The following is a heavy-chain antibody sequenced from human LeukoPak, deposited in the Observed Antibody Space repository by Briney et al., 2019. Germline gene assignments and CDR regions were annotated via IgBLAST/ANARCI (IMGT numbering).Heavy chain of an antibody. V-gene: IGHV3-48*01. CDR3: ARGCYYYYMDV. CDR2: ISISNSTI. Sequence: GGSLRLSCAASGFTFSSYSMNWVRQAPGKGLEWISYISISNSTIYYADSVKGRFTISRDNAKNSLYLQMNSLRAEDTAVYYCARGCYYYYMDVWGKGTTVTVSS. J-gene: IGHJ6*03. CDR1: GFTFSSYS.